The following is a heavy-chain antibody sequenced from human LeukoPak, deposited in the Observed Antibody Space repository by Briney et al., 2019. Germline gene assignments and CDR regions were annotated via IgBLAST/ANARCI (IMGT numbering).Heavy chain of an antibody. J-gene: IGHJ4*02. D-gene: IGHD1-26*01. V-gene: IGHV4-59*01. CDR2: IYYSGST. Sequence: SETLSLTCTVSGGSISSCYWSWIRQPPGKGLEWFGYIYYSGSTNYNPSLKSRVTISVDTSKNQFSLKLSSVTAADTAVYYCARVSYSGSYSGSFDYWGQGTLVTVSS. CDR3: ARVSYSGSYSGSFDY. CDR1: GGSISSCY.